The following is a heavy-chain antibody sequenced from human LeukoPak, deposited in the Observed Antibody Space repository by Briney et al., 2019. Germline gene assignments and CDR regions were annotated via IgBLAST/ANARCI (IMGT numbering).Heavy chain of an antibody. CDR3: ARLMGAAGTIRKPYYYGMDV. CDR1: GYTFTSYY. J-gene: IGHJ6*02. D-gene: IGHD6-13*01. CDR2: INPSGGST. Sequence: GASVKVSCKASGYTFTSYYMHWVRQAPGQGLEWMGIINPSGGSTSYAQKFQGRVTMTRDTSTSTVYMELSSLRSDDTAVYYCARLMGAAGTIRKPYYYGMDVWGQGTTVTVSS. V-gene: IGHV1-46*01.